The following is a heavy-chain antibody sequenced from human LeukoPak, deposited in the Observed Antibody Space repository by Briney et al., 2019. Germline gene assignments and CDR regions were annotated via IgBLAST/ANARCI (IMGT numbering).Heavy chain of an antibody. CDR2: IWYDGSNK. CDR3: ARECHYDVLTGPVDY. V-gene: IGHV3-33*01. J-gene: IGHJ4*02. D-gene: IGHD3-9*01. Sequence: PGRSLRLSCAASGFTFSSYGMHWARQAPGKGLEWVAVIWYDGSNKYYADSVKGRFTISRDNSKNTLYLQMNSLRAEDTAVYYCARECHYDVLTGPVDYWGQGTLVTVSS. CDR1: GFTFSSYG.